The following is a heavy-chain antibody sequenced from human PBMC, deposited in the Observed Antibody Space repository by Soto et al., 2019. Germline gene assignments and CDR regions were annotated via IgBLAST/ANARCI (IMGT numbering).Heavy chain of an antibody. CDR1: GFTFSRYA. CDR2: ISYDGSNK. V-gene: IGHV3-30-3*01. D-gene: IGHD2-8*01. CDR3: ARDHPPTRYCTNGVCYFCDY. J-gene: IGHJ4*02. Sequence: LRLSCAASGFTFSRYAMHWVRQAPGKGLEWVAVISYDGSNKYYADSVKGRFTISRDNSKNTLYLQMNSLRAEDTAVYYCARDHPPTRYCTNGVCYFCDYWGQGTLVTVSS.